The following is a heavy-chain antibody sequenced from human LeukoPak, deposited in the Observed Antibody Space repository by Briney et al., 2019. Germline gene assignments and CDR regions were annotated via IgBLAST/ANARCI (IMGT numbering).Heavy chain of an antibody. D-gene: IGHD3-10*01. CDR2: INSDGSST. V-gene: IGHV3-74*01. CDR1: GFSFSTYW. J-gene: IGHJ4*02. Sequence: HPGGSLRLSCAASGFSFSTYWMHWVRQAPGKGLVWVSRINSDGSSTTYADSVKGRFTISRDNAKNTLYLQMNSLRVEDTAVYYCAVGVGDHWGQGTLVTVFS. CDR3: AVGVGDH.